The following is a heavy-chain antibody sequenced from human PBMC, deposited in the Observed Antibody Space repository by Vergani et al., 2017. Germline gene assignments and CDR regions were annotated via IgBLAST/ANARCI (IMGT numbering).Heavy chain of an antibody. CDR2: FDPEDGET. J-gene: IGHJ6*02. V-gene: IGHV1-24*01. Sequence: QVQLVQSGAEVKKPGASVKVSCKASGYTLTELSMHWVRQAPGKGLEWMGGFDPEDGETIYAQKFQGRVTMTENTSTDTAYMELSSLRSEETAVYYCATDRGTAREKKGGQDTTYGMDVWGQGTTVTVSS. CDR3: ATDRGTAREKKGGQDTTYGMDV. CDR1: GYTLTELS. D-gene: IGHD2-15*01.